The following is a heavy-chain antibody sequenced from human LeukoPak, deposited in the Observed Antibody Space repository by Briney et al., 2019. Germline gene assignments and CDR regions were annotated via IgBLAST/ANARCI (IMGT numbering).Heavy chain of an antibody. Sequence: ASVEVSCKASGYTFTSYGISWVRQAPGQGLEWMGWISAYNGNTNYAQKLQGRVTMTTDISTSTAYMELRSLRSEDTAVYYCVEGGIAPLNWFDPWGQGTLVTVSS. V-gene: IGHV1-18*01. J-gene: IGHJ5*02. D-gene: IGHD6-13*01. CDR1: GYTFTSYG. CDR3: VEGGIAPLNWFDP. CDR2: ISAYNGNT.